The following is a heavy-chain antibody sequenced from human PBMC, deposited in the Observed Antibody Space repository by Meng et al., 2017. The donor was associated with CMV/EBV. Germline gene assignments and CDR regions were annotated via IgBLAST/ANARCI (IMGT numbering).Heavy chain of an antibody. J-gene: IGHJ4*02. CDR3: AGDPAISMVRGVISDY. D-gene: IGHD3-10*01. Sequence: GESLKISCAASGFTFSSYWMNWVRQAPGKGLEWVATIKQDGSEKYYVDSVKGRFAISRDSAESSLFLHMNSLRAEDTAVYYCAGDPAISMVRGVISDYWGQGTLVTVSS. CDR1: GFTFSSYW. V-gene: IGHV3-7*01. CDR2: IKQDGSEK.